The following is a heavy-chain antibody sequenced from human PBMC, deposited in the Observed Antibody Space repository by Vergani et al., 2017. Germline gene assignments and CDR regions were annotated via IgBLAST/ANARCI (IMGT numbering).Heavy chain of an antibody. V-gene: IGHV3-9*01. J-gene: IGHJ4*02. CDR2: ISWNSGSI. D-gene: IGHD1-26*01. CDR1: GFTFDGYA. CDR3: AKDQAHESSGRWDY. Sequence: EVQLVESGGGLVQPGRSLRLSCAASGFTFDGYAMHWVRQAPGKGVEWVSGISWNSGSIVYADSVKGRFTISRDNAKNSLYLPMNSLRAEDTALYYCAKDQAHESSGRWDYSGQGPLVTLSS.